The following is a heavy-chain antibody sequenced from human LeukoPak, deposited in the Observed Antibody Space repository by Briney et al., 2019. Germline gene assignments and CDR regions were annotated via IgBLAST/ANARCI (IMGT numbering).Heavy chain of an antibody. CDR2: INSDGSST. CDR1: GFTFSSYW. D-gene: IGHD3-3*01. Sequence: PGGSLRLSCAASGFTFSSYWMHWVRQAPGKGLVWVSRINSDGSSTSYADSVKGRFTISRDNAKNTLYLQMNSLRAEDTAVYYCAKDWGGLELYDFWSGYAVAFDIWGQGTMVTVSS. CDR3: AKDWGGLELYDFWSGYAVAFDI. V-gene: IGHV3-74*01. J-gene: IGHJ3*02.